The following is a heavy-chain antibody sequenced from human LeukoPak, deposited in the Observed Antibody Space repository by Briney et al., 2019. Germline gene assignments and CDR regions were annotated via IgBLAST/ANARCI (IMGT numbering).Heavy chain of an antibody. Sequence: PGGSLRLSCAATGFTFKDYGMHWVRQPPGKGLEGGSGINWYGGGTDYADSVKGRFTISRDNAKNSLYLQMTSLIPEDTALYYCAKHLRATNTYIFFGLDVWGQGTTVTVSS. V-gene: IGHV3-9*01. J-gene: IGHJ6*02. CDR2: INWYGGGT. D-gene: IGHD1-26*01. CDR3: AKHLRATNTYIFFGLDV. CDR1: GFTFKDYG.